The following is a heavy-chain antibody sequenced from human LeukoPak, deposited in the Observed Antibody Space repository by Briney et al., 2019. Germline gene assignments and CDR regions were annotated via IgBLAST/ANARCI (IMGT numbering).Heavy chain of an antibody. J-gene: IGHJ4*02. CDR3: ARGGLETNIPDY. CDR2: INPSGGST. V-gene: IGHV1-46*01. CDR1: GYTLTELS. D-gene: IGHD2/OR15-2a*01. Sequence: ASVKVSCKVSGYTLTELSMHWVRQAPGQGLEWMGIINPSGGSTSYAQKFQGRVTMTRDMSTRTAYMELRSLRSDDTAVYYCARGGLETNIPDYWGQGTLVTVSS.